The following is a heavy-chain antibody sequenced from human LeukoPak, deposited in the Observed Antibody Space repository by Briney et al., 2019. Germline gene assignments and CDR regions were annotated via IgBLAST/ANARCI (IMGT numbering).Heavy chain of an antibody. CDR3: GKKSWGRPCSTDI. CDR1: GFTFSSYA. D-gene: IGHD1-26*01. CDR2: ISGSGGST. V-gene: IGHV3-23*01. Sequence: GGSLRLSCAASGFTFSSYARSWVRQAPGKGLDGVSAISGSGGSTYYADSVNGRFTISRDNSKNTLYLQMNSQRAKETAVYYFGKKSWGRPCSTDISGQGTTVSASS. J-gene: IGHJ3*02.